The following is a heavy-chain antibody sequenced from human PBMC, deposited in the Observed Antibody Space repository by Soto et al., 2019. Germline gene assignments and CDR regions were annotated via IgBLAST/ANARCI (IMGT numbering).Heavy chain of an antibody. CDR2: VIPSIESP. CDR1: GGTFTTYA. V-gene: IGHV1-69*18. Sequence: QVQLVQSGADVKKPGSSVQVSCQASGGTFTTYAFILVRQAPGQGLAWLGSVIPSIESPNYAQKFQDRVTISADESTRTAFLELSSLRSDDTAVYFCARGSEELSNLGLFDCWGQGTLVTVSS. J-gene: IGHJ4*02. D-gene: IGHD3-10*01. CDR3: ARGSEELSNLGLFDC.